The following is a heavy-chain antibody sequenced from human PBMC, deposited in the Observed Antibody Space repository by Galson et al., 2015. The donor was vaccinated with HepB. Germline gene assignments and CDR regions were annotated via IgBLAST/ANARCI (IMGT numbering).Heavy chain of an antibody. V-gene: IGHV1-3*01. CDR1: GYTFTDYA. CDR3: ARGLGSVITFGGDANPAYLDY. Sequence: SVKVSCKASGYTFTDYAVHWVRQAPGQRLEWMGWINAGNGNTKYSQSFQGRVTITRNTSASTAYMELSSLRSEDTAVYYCARGLGSVITFGGDANPAYLDYWGQGTLVTVSS. D-gene: IGHD3-16*01. J-gene: IGHJ4*02. CDR2: INAGNGNT.